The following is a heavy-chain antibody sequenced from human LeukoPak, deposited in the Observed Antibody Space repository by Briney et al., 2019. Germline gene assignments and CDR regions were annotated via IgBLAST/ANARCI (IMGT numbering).Heavy chain of an antibody. CDR1: GGTFSSYA. Sequence: SVKVSFKASGGTFSSYAISWVRQAPGQGLEWMGGIIPIFGTANYAQKFQGRVTITTDESTSTAYMELSSLRSEDTAVYYCAMGRLWSGHPLGFDYWGQGTLVTVSS. CDR2: IIPIFGTA. V-gene: IGHV1-69*05. CDR3: AMGRLWSGHPLGFDY. D-gene: IGHD3-3*01. J-gene: IGHJ4*02.